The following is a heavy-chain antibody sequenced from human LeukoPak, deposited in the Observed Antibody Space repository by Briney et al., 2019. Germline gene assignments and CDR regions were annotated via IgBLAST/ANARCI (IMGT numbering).Heavy chain of an antibody. CDR2: INTNTGNP. CDR1: GYTFTSYV. J-gene: IGHJ4*02. Sequence: ASVKVSCKASGYTFTSYVMNWVRQAPGQGLEWMGWINTNTGNPTYAQGFTGRFVFSLDTSVSTAYLQISSLKAEDTAVYYCARVVPIAAAGKGTLSLFDYWGQGTLVTVSS. V-gene: IGHV7-4-1*02. D-gene: IGHD6-13*01. CDR3: ARVVPIAAAGKGTLSLFDY.